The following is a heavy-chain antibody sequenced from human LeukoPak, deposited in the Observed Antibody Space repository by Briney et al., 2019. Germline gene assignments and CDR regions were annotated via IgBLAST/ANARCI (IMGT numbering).Heavy chain of an antibody. V-gene: IGHV4-39*01. Sequence: SETLSLTCAVAGGSISSNSYYWGWLRQPPGKGLEWIGSIYYSGSTYYNPSLKSRVTISVDTSKNQFSLKLSSVTAADTAVYHCARGGYIYGVWGKGTAVTVSS. J-gene: IGHJ6*04. CDR2: IYYSGST. D-gene: IGHD5-18*01. CDR3: ARGGYIYGV. CDR1: GGSISSNSYY.